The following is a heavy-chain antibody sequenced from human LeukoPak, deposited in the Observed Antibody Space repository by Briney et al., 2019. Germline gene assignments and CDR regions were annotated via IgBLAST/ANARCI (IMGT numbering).Heavy chain of an antibody. CDR3: ARELRVTLTPNDY. D-gene: IGHD4-23*01. CDR1: GFAFSSYA. J-gene: IGHJ4*02. Sequence: GGSLRLSCAASGFAFSSYAMHWVREAPGKGLEYVSAISSSSSFIYYADSVKGRFTISRDNAKNSLFLQMNSQRAEDTAVYYCARELRVTLTPNDYWGQGTLVTVSS. CDR2: ISSSSSFI. V-gene: IGHV3-21*01.